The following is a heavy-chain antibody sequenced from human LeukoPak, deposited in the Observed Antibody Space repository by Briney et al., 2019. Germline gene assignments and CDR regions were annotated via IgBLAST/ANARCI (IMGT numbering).Heavy chain of an antibody. CDR1: GFTFSSYS. Sequence: GSLRLSCAASGFTFSSYSMNWVRQAPGKGLEWVSSISSSSYIYYADSVKGRFTISRDNAKNSLYLQMNSLRAEDTAVYYCARDRSPNDPSLRYWGQGTLVTVSS. CDR2: ISSSSYI. D-gene: IGHD3-10*01. V-gene: IGHV3-21*01. CDR3: ARDRSPNDPSLRY. J-gene: IGHJ4*02.